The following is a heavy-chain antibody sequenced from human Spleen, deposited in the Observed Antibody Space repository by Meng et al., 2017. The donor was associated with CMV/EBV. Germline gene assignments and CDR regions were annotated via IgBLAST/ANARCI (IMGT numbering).Heavy chain of an antibody. Sequence: SETLSLTCTVSGGSISSYYWSWIRQPPGKGLEWIGYIYYSGSTNYNPSLKSRVTISVDTSKNQFSLKLSSVTAADTAVYYCARAFSSSWHHPLKDWGQGTLVTVSS. J-gene: IGHJ4*02. CDR2: IYYSGST. V-gene: IGHV4-59*01. CDR3: ARAFSSSWHHPLKD. D-gene: IGHD6-13*01. CDR1: GGSISSYY.